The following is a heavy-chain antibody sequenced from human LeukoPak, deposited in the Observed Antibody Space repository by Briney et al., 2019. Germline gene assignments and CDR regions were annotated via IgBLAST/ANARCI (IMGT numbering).Heavy chain of an antibody. J-gene: IGHJ6*02. Sequence: GGSLRLSCAASGFTFSSYAMHWVRQAPGKGLEWVAVISYDGSNKYYADSVKGRFTISRDNAKNTLYLQMNSLRAEDTAVYYCARAPVGATMSNYYYGMDVWGQGTTVTVSS. V-gene: IGHV3-30-3*01. CDR1: GFTFSSYA. D-gene: IGHD1-26*01. CDR3: ARAPVGATMSNYYYGMDV. CDR2: ISYDGSNK.